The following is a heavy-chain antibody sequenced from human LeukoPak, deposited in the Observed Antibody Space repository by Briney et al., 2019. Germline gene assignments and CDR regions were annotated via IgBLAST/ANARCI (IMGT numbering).Heavy chain of an antibody. CDR1: GGSISSGSYY. CDR3: AREGPTTPFDY. V-gene: IGHV4-61*02. Sequence: SETLSLTCTVSGGSISSGSYYWSWIRQPAGKGLEWIGRIYTSGSTNYNPSLKSRVTISVDTSKNQSSLKLSSVTAADTAVYYCAREGPTTPFDYWGQGTLVTVSS. J-gene: IGHJ4*02. CDR2: IYTSGST. D-gene: IGHD4-17*01.